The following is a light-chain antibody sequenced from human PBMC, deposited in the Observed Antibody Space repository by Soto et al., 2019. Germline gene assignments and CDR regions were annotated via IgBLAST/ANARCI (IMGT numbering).Light chain of an antibody. CDR2: LAY. V-gene: IGKV2-28*01. J-gene: IGKJ2*01. CDR1: QSLLHRDGNKH. Sequence: EIVMTQSPISLPVTPGEPASISCKSSQSLLHRDGNKHLDRYLQKPGRSQQLLIYLAYTRVSVVAGRWSGHGSTTVIELTLRKGGTEYGRLYACLQAIQDQYTFGLGA. CDR3: LQAIQDQYT.